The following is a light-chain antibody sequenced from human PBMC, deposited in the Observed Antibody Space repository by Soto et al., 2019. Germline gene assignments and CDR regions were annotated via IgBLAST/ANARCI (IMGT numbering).Light chain of an antibody. CDR1: RSDVGGYNL. J-gene: IGLJ2*01. CDR2: DDN. Sequence: QSGLTQTASVSGSPGQSITMSCTGSRSDVGGYNLVSWYQQHPGKAPKLLISDDNKRPSGVSDRFSGPKSGNTASLTISGLQAEDEGDYYCSSYAGRITLVFGGGTKLTVL. V-gene: IGLV2-23*01. CDR3: SSYAGRITLV.